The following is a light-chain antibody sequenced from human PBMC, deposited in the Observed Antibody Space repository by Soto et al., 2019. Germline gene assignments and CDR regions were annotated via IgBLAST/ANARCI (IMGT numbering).Light chain of an antibody. J-gene: IGKJ4*01. Sequence: EIVLTQSPATLSLSPGERATLSCRASQSVSSYLAWYQQKPGQAPRLLIYDASNRATGIPARFSGSGSGTDFTLTISSLEPEDFAVYYCQQRSNWPGRLTFGGGTKVDI. CDR3: QQRSNWPGRLT. CDR2: DAS. CDR1: QSVSSY. V-gene: IGKV3-11*01.